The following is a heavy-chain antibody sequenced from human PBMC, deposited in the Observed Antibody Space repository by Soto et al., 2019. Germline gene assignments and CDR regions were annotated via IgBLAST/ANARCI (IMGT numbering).Heavy chain of an antibody. CDR1: GFTFSSYA. V-gene: IGHV3-23*01. Sequence: EVQLLESGGGLVQPGGSLRLSCAASGFTFSSYAMSWVRQGPGKGLEWVATIGATSGNTYYPDSMNGRFTISRDNSKDTLDLQMNNLGAEETAVYYCAKRPGSSGPFDFWGQGTLVTVSS. J-gene: IGHJ4*02. D-gene: IGHD1-26*01. CDR3: AKRPGSSGPFDF. CDR2: IGATSGNT.